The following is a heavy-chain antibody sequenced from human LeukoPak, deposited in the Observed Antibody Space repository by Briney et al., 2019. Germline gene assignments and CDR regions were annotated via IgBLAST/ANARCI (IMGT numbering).Heavy chain of an antibody. D-gene: IGHD1-7*01. CDR2: IGGSDGST. CDR1: GFIFSAYA. Sequence: GGSLRLSCAASGFIFSAYAMTWVRQAPGKGLEWVSSIGGSDGSTFYADSVKGRFTISRDNSKNTLFLRMNSLRVEDTAVYYCAKGGWNSPLDCWGQGTLVTVSS. CDR3: AKGGWNSPLDC. J-gene: IGHJ4*02. V-gene: IGHV3-23*01.